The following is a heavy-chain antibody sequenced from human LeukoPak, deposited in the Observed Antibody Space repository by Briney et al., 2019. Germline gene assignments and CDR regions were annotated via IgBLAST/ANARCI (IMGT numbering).Heavy chain of an antibody. CDR1: GYTFTGYY. D-gene: IGHD5-12*01. V-gene: IGHV1-2*02. CDR2: INPNSGDT. J-gene: IGHJ4*02. CDR3: AKNPYEYYFDY. Sequence: ASVKVSCKASGYTFTGYYMHWVRQAPGQGLEWMGWINPNSGDTNYAQKFQGRVTMTRDTSIRTAYLKLSGLRSDDTAVYYCAKNPYEYYFDYWGQGTLVTVSS.